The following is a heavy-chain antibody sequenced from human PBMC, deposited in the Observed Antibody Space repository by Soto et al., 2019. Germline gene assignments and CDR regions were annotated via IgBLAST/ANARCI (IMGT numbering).Heavy chain of an antibody. Sequence: QVQLVQSGAEVKKPGSSVKVSCKASGGTFSSYAISWVRQAPGHGLEWMGGIIPIFGTANYAQKFQGRVTITADESTSTAYMELSSLRSEDTALYYCARDLHGSGNNFDYWGQGTLVTVSS. V-gene: IGHV1-69*01. J-gene: IGHJ4*02. CDR2: IIPIFGTA. D-gene: IGHD3-10*01. CDR1: GGTFSSYA. CDR3: ARDLHGSGNNFDY.